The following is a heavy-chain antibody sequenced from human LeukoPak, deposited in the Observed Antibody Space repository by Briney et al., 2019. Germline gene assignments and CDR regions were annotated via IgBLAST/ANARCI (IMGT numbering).Heavy chain of an antibody. D-gene: IGHD6-13*01. CDR3: AREAAAGNTLDY. V-gene: IGHV1-69*13. CDR1: GGTFSSYA. CDR2: IIPIFGTA. J-gene: IGHJ4*02. Sequence: SVKVSCKASGGTFSSYAISWVRQAPGQGLEWVGGIIPIFGTANYAQKFQGGVTITADESTSTAYMELSSLRSEDTAVYYCAREAAAGNTLDYWGQGTLVTVSS.